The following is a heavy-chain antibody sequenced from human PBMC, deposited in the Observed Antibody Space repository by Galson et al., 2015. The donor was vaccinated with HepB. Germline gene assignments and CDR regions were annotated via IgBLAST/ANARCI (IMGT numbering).Heavy chain of an antibody. CDR2: MNPNSGNT. J-gene: IGHJ4*02. V-gene: IGHV1-8*01. D-gene: IGHD3-3*01. CDR1: GYTFTSYD. Sequence: SVKVSCKASGYTFTSYDINWVRQATGQGLEWMGWMNPNSGNTGYAQKFQGRVTMTRNTSISTAYMELSSLRSEDTAVYYCARASTLITIFGVVTPGMPDYWGQGTLVTVSS. CDR3: ARASTLITIFGVVTPGMPDY.